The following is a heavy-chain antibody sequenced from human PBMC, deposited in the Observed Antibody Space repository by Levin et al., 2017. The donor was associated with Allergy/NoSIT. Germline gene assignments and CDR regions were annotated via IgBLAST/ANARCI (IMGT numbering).Heavy chain of an antibody. D-gene: IGHD2-15*01. J-gene: IGHJ4*02. CDR1: GGSISSYY. Sequence: SETLSLTCTVSGGSISSYYWSWIRQPPGKGLEWIGYIYYSGSTNYNPSLKSRVTISVDTSKNQFSLKLSSVTAADTAVYYCARGGGYCSGGSCYHFYYWGQGTLVTVSS. CDR3: ARGGGYCSGGSCYHFYY. V-gene: IGHV4-59*01. CDR2: IYYSGST.